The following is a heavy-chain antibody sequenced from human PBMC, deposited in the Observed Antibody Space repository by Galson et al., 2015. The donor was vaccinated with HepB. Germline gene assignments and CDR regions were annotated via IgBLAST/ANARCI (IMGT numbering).Heavy chain of an antibody. J-gene: IGHJ4*02. V-gene: IGHV3-48*02. Sequence: SLRLSCAASGFTFSSYSMNWVRQAPGKGLEWISYISSTSNTIYYADSVKGRFTISRDNAKSSLYLQMNSLTDEDTAVYYCASAKGGTPGAYWGQGTLVTVSS. CDR3: ASAKGGTPGAY. CDR2: ISSTSNTI. D-gene: IGHD1-26*01. CDR1: GFTFSSYS.